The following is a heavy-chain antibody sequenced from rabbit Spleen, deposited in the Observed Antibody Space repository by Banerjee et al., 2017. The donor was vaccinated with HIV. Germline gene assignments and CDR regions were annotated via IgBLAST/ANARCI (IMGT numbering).Heavy chain of an antibody. D-gene: IGHD1-1*01. CDR2: IYIGSSGST. V-gene: IGHV1S40*01. CDR3: ARDLVAVIGWNFNL. CDR1: GFSFSSSYY. J-gene: IGHJ4*01. Sequence: QSLEESGGDLVKPGASLTLTCTASGFSFSSSYYMCWVRQAPGKGLEWIACIYIGSSGSTYYASWAKGRFIMSRTSSTKVTLQMTSLTAADTATYFCARDLVAVIGWNFNLWGQGTLVTVS.